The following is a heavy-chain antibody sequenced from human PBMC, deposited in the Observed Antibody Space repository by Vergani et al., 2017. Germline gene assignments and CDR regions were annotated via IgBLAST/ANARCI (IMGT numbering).Heavy chain of an antibody. D-gene: IGHD5-24*01. CDR1: GYSFINYG. J-gene: IGHJ4*02. CDR3: ARSQMATNDFDL. V-gene: IGHV1-18*01. CDR2: ISPYNHKT. Sequence: QSQLVQSGDEVKKPGASVKVSCKTSGYSFINYGISWVRQAPGQGLEWMGWISPYNHKTLYSQKVEGRVTMTSDTSSSTVFLELRRLTSDDTAIYYCARSQMATNDFDLWGRGTLVTVSS.